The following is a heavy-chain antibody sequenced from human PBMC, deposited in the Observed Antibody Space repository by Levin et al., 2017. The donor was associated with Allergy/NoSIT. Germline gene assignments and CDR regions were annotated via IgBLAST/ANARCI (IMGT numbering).Heavy chain of an antibody. V-gene: IGHV3-7*01. Sequence: ETLSLTCAASGFTFSTYWMSWVRQAPGKGLEWVANIKTDGSAKFYVDSVKGRFTISRDNAKNSLYLQMNSLRAEDTAVYYCSRAEDYWGQGTLVTVSS. J-gene: IGHJ4*02. CDR1: GFTFSTYW. CDR3: SRAEDY. CDR2: IKTDGSAK.